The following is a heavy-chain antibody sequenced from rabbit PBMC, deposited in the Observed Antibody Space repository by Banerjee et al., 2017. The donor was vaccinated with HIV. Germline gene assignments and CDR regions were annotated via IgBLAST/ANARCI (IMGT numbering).Heavy chain of an antibody. D-gene: IGHD4-1*01. J-gene: IGHJ4*01. CDR1: GIDFSSYYY. Sequence: QSLEESGGDLVKPEGTLTLTCKASGIDFSSYYYMCWVRQAPGKGLELIACIYTSSGSTWYASWVNGRFTISRSTSLNTVDLRMTSLTAADTATYFCARDLAGVTGWNFNLWGPGTLVTVS. CDR3: ARDLAGVTGWNFNL. CDR2: IYTSSGST. V-gene: IGHV1S43*01.